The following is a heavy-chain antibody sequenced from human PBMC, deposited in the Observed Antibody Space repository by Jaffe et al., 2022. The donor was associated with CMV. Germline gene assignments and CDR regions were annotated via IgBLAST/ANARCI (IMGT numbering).Heavy chain of an antibody. Sequence: QVQLVESGGGVVQPGRSLRLSCAASGFTFSSYGMHWVRQAPGKGLEWVAVIWYDGSNKYYADSVKGRFTISRDNSKNTLYLQMNSLRAEDTAVYYCARDSGYGSGSYYLSYYYYGMDVWGQGTTVTVSS. CDR2: IWYDGSNK. V-gene: IGHV3-33*01. D-gene: IGHD3-10*01. J-gene: IGHJ6*02. CDR1: GFTFSSYG. CDR3: ARDSGYGSGSYYLSYYYYGMDV.